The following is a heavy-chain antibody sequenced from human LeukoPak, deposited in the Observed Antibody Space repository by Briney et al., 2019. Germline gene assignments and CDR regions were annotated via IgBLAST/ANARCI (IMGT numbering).Heavy chain of an antibody. Sequence: GRSLRLSCAASGFTFSSYAMSWVRQAPGKGLEWVSAISGSGGSTYYADSVKGRFTISRDNSKNTLYLQMNSLRAEDTAVYYCAKSSAGFFWSGYYLDYWGQGTLVTVSS. CDR3: AKSSAGFFWSGYYLDY. J-gene: IGHJ4*02. CDR2: ISGSGGST. D-gene: IGHD3-3*01. V-gene: IGHV3-23*01. CDR1: GFTFSSYA.